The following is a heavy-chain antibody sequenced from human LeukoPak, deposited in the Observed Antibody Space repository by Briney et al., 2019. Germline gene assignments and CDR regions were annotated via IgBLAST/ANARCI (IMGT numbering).Heavy chain of an antibody. CDR2: IYYSGST. D-gene: IGHD6-13*01. J-gene: IGHJ1*01. Sequence: KPSESLSLTCTVSGGSISSRSYYWGWIRQPPGKGLERIGSIYYSGSTYYNPSLKSRVTISVDTSKNQFSLKLSSVTAADTAVYYCARQYGSWYTFYFQHWGQGTLVTVSS. CDR3: ARQYGSWYTFYFQH. V-gene: IGHV4-39*01. CDR1: GGSISSRSYY.